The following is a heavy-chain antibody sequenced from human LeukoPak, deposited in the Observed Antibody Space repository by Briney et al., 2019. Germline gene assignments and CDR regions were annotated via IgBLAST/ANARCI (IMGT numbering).Heavy chain of an antibody. D-gene: IGHD3-10*01. CDR3: ASRRFGELTY. CDR2: LYHGVIT. J-gene: IGHJ4*02. Sequence: GGSLRLSRVHSVVFVRSNYMTWVRQAPRKRLEWVSILYHGVITYYPDPLPGRFSISTDTSKNTQYPLLNSLRVGDTAVYYCASRRFGELTYWGQGTRVTVSS. CDR1: VVFVRSNY. V-gene: IGHV3-66*01.